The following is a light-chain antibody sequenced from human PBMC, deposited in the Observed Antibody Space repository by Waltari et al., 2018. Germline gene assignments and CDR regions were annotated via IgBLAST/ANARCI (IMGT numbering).Light chain of an antibody. V-gene: IGKV4-1*01. CDR3: QQYYSTPRT. J-gene: IGKJ5*01. Sequence: DIVMTQSPDSLRVSLGERASINWQSSQRVLYSSNNKNYLAWYQQKPGQPPKLLIYWASTRESGVPDRFSGSGSGTDFTLTISSLQAEDVAVYYCQQYYSTPRTFGQGTRLEIK. CDR2: WAS. CDR1: QRVLYSSNNKNY.